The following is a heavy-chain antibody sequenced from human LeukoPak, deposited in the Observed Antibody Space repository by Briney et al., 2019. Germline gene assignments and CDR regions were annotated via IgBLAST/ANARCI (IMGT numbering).Heavy chain of an antibody. J-gene: IGHJ6*02. CDR3: ARDPPGRSSWYAPQLFYYYYGMDV. CDR2: ISAYNGNT. CDR1: GYTFTSYG. V-gene: IGHV1-18*01. D-gene: IGHD6-13*01. Sequence: ASVKVSCKASGYTFTSYGISWVRQAPGQGLEWMGWISAYNGNTNYAQKLQGRVTMTTDTSTSTAYMELRSLRSDDTAVYYCARDPPGRSSWYAPQLFYYYYGMDVWGQGTTVTVSS.